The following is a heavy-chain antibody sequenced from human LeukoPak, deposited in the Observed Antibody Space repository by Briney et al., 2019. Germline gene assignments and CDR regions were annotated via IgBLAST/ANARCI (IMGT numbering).Heavy chain of an antibody. CDR1: GFTFSSYG. CDR2: IRHDGSNK. Sequence: GGSLRLSCAASGFTFSSYGMHWVRQAPGKGLEWVAFIRHDGSNKYYADSVKGRFTISRDNSKNTLYLQMNSLRAEDTAVYYCAKDRGVITVTYFDYWGQGTLVTVSS. CDR3: AKDRGVITVTYFDY. J-gene: IGHJ4*02. V-gene: IGHV3-30*02. D-gene: IGHD3-10*01.